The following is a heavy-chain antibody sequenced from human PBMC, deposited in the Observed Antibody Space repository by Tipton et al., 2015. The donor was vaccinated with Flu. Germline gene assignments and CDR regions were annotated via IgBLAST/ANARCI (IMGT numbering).Heavy chain of an antibody. Sequence: GLVKPSETLSLTCAVSGYSIGNGYYWDWIRQPAGKGLEWIGRISSTGKTTYNASLESRVAIQVDTSKSQFSLSLSSVTAADTAVYFCAREWELLPYDVFNVWGQGTVVTVSS. J-gene: IGHJ3*01. V-gene: IGHV4-38-2*02. D-gene: IGHD1-26*01. CDR1: GYSIGNGYY. CDR3: AREWELLPYDVFNV. CDR2: ISSTGKT.